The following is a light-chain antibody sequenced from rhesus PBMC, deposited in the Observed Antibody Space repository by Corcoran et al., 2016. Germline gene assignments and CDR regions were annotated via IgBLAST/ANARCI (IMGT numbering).Light chain of an antibody. CDR2: TAS. Sequence: DIQMTQSPSSLSASLGDTVTITCRASQSIRWGLAWYQQKTGKAPRLLIHTASTLQSGVPSRFSGSGSGTDFTLTISNLQSEALATYYCQPYNSSPRTFGQGTKLEV. CDR3: QPYNSSPRT. J-gene: IGKJ1*01. CDR1: QSIRWG. V-gene: IGKV1-22*01.